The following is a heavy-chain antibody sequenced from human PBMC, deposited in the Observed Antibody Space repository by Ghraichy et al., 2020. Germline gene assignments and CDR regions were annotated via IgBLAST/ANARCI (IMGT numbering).Heavy chain of an antibody. CDR1: GFTFSTYG. CDR2: ISYVGSDK. CDR3: SKERASYYYGMDV. Sequence: GGSLRLSCAASGFTFSTYGMHWVRQAPGKGLEWVAVISYVGSDKYYADSVKGRFTISRDNSKNTLYLQLNSLTAEDTAGYYGSKERASYYYGMDVWGQGTTVTVSS. V-gene: IGHV3-30*18. J-gene: IGHJ6*02.